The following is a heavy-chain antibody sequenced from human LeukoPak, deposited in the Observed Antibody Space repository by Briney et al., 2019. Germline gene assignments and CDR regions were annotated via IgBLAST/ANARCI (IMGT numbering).Heavy chain of an antibody. V-gene: IGHV3-30*04. D-gene: IGHD3-22*01. CDR3: AKSYGSNGYFQLPIDF. Sequence: PGGSLRLSCAASGFTFSSYAIHWVRQAPGKGLEWVALISYDGSNKYYADSVKGRFTISRDNSQNTLFLQMNILRVEDTAVYFCAKSYGSNGYFQLPIDFWGQGTLVTVSS. CDR2: ISYDGSNK. J-gene: IGHJ4*02. CDR1: GFTFSSYA.